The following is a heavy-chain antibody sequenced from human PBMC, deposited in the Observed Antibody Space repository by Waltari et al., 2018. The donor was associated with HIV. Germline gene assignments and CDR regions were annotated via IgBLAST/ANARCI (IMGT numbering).Heavy chain of an antibody. CDR3: SRGEDVSLTHLPPGFRLEV. CDR2: INPDTGDT. CDR1: GDRFTNYF. J-gene: IGHJ4*02. D-gene: IGHD3-16*01. Sequence: LVQSASQVRAPGASVILSCKASGDRFTNYFLYCLRQAPEQGPEWKGRINPDTGDTTYSPTCHTRVTMTRDTSAASTYMELTRLTAADTATCFCSRGEDVSLTHLPPGFRLEVWGKGSLVSVSS. V-gene: IGHV1-2*06.